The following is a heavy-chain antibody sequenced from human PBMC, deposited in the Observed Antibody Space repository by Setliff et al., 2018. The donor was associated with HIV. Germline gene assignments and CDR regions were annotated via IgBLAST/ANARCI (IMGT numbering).Heavy chain of an antibody. Sequence: PGGSLRLSCAASGFTFSTYSMNWVRQAPGKGLKWVSYISSSGSTIYYADSVKGRFTISRDNAKNSLSLQMDSLRAEDTAVYYCARDWEVVAVTAHMDVWGKGTTVTVSS. J-gene: IGHJ6*03. CDR1: GFTFSTYS. D-gene: IGHD2-15*01. CDR3: ARDWEVVAVTAHMDV. V-gene: IGHV3-48*01. CDR2: ISSSGSTI.